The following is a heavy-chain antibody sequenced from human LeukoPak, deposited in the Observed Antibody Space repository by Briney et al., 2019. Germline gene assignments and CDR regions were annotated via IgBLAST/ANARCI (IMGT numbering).Heavy chain of an antibody. D-gene: IGHD2-15*01. CDR1: GFTFSSYA. J-gene: IGHJ4*02. CDR3: ARVDCSGGSCYANDY. Sequence: GGSLRLSCAASGFTFSSYAMSWVRQTPGKGLEWVAVISYDGSNKYYADSVKGRFTISRDNSKNTLYLQMNSLRAEDTAVYYCARVDCSGGSCYANDYWGQGTLVTVSS. CDR2: ISYDGSNK. V-gene: IGHV3-30-3*01.